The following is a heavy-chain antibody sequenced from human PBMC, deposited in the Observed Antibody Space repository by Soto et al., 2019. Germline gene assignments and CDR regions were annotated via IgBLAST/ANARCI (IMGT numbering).Heavy chain of an antibody. V-gene: IGHV4-61*01. J-gene: IGHJ4*02. Sequence: QVQLQESGPGLVKPSETLSLPCTVSGGSVSSGSYYWSWIRQPPVKGLEWIGYIYYRGSTNYNPYLKSRVTISVDTSKNQFSLKLSSVTAADTAVYYCASRLSGRSHHTNWGQGTLVTVSS. CDR1: GGSVSSGSYY. CDR2: IYYRGST. CDR3: ASRLSGRSHHTN. D-gene: IGHD1-26*01.